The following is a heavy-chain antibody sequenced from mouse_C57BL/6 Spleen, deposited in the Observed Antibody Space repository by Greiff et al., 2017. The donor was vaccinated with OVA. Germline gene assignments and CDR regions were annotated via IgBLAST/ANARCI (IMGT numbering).Heavy chain of an antibody. V-gene: IGHV5-9*01. CDR2: ISGGGGNT. D-gene: IGHD1-1*01. J-gene: IGHJ3*01. CDR3: ARQNYGSSPWFAY. Sequence: EVQGVESGGGLVKPGGSLKLSCAASGFTFSSYTMSWVRQTPEKRLEWVATISGGGGNTYYPDSVKGRFTISRDNAKNTLYLQMSSLRSEDTALYYCARQNYGSSPWFAYWGQGTLVTVSA. CDR1: GFTFSSYT.